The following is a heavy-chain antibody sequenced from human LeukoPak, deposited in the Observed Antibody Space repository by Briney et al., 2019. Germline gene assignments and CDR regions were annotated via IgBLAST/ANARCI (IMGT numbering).Heavy chain of an antibody. Sequence: PGGSLRPSCAASGFTFSSYNMNWVRQTPGQGLEWVSSITSGSSHIYYADSVKGRFTISRDNSKNTLYLQMNSLRAEDTAVYYCARNSRDGFNYYDYWGQGTLVTVSS. D-gene: IGHD5-24*01. V-gene: IGHV3-21*04. CDR3: ARNSRDGFNYYDY. CDR2: ITSGSSHI. J-gene: IGHJ4*02. CDR1: GFTFSSYN.